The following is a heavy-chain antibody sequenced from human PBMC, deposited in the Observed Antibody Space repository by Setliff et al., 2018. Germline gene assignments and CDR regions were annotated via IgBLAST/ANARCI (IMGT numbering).Heavy chain of an antibody. CDR2: ISYSGGV. Sequence: PSETLSLTCSLSGVTIGGNNYYYWAWIRQPPGKGLEWIGTISYSGGVFYNPSLKSRVTMSVDTSKKQLPLKLSTVTAADTAVYYCRLWSHSYHNDYWGQGTLVTVS. CDR1: GVTIGGNNYYY. D-gene: IGHD3-16*02. V-gene: IGHV4-39*06. J-gene: IGHJ4*02. CDR3: RLWSHSYHNDY.